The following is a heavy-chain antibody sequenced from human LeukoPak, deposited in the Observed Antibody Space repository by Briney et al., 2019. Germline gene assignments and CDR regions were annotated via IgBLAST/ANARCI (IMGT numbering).Heavy chain of an antibody. Sequence: SVKVSCKASGFTFTSSAMQWVRQARGQRLEWIGWIVVGSGNTNYAQKFQERVTITRDMSTSTAYMELSSLRSEDTAVYYCAKDMGYGDYAHYYYYGMDVWGQGTTVTVSS. J-gene: IGHJ6*02. V-gene: IGHV1-58*02. CDR1: GFTFTSSA. CDR3: AKDMGYGDYAHYYYYGMDV. CDR2: IVVGSGNT. D-gene: IGHD4-17*01.